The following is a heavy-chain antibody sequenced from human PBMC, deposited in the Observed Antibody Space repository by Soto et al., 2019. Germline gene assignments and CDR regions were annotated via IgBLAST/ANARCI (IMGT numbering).Heavy chain of an antibody. J-gene: IGHJ4*02. CDR1: GFSLSTSGVS. Sequence: QITLKESGPTLVKPTQTLTLTCTFSGFSLSTSGVSVGWIRQPPGKALQWLGLIYWDDDKRYSPSLNSRLPITKHTSKNQLVLTMTNMDPVDTATYYCTHLPGDFTFGDYWGRGTLVTVSS. CDR2: IYWDDDK. D-gene: IGHD7-27*01. CDR3: THLPGDFTFGDY. V-gene: IGHV2-5*02.